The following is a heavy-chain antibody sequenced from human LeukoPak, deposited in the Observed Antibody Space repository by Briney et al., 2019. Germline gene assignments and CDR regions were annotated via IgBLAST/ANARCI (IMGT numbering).Heavy chain of an antibody. Sequence: GGSLRLSCAASGFTFSIYAMSWVRQTPGKGLEWVSAISGSGGSTYYADSVKGRFTISRDNSKNTLYLQMNSLRAEDTAVYYCAKDLYDSSGYYYLFDYWGQGTLVTVSS. CDR3: AKDLYDSSGYYYLFDY. V-gene: IGHV3-23*01. CDR1: GFTFSIYA. J-gene: IGHJ4*02. CDR2: ISGSGGST. D-gene: IGHD3-22*01.